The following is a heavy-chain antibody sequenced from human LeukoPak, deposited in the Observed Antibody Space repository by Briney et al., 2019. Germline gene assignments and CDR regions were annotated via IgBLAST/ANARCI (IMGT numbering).Heavy chain of an antibody. Sequence: PGGSLRLSCAASGVTFSSYAMSWVRQAPGKGLEWVSGVSGSGGSTYYADSVKGRFTISRDNSKNTLYLQMNTLRAEDTAVYYCAKGGGYYLIYYGMDVWGQGTTVTVSS. V-gene: IGHV3-23*01. J-gene: IGHJ6*02. CDR1: GVTFSSYA. CDR2: VSGSGGST. CDR3: AKGGGYYLIYYGMDV. D-gene: IGHD4-17*01.